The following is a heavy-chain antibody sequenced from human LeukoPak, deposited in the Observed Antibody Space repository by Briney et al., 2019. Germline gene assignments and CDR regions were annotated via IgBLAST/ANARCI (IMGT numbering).Heavy chain of an antibody. D-gene: IGHD2/OR15-2a*01. Sequence: PSETLSLTCAVSGASNSNYFWNWIRQPPGKGLEWIGYVSDSGTTNCNPALKSRVTISEDTSKNQFSLKLSSVTAADTAVYYCARGGFSTATAPDYWGQGTLVTVSS. CDR3: ARGGFSTATAPDY. CDR1: GASNSNYF. J-gene: IGHJ4*02. CDR2: VSDSGTT. V-gene: IGHV4-59*12.